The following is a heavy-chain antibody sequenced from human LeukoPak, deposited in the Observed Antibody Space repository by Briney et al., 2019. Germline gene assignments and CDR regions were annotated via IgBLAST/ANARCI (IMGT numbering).Heavy chain of an antibody. CDR3: ARAEGAASHI. D-gene: IGHD3-16*01. V-gene: IGHV4-59*02. Sequence: SETLSLTCAVSGGSVTTYHWTWIRQPPGKGLEWIGHIHYSGGADYNPSLKSRVCMSLDTSKNHFSLRLTSVTAADTGVYFCARAEGAASHIWGQGTMVSVSS. CDR2: IHYSGGA. J-gene: IGHJ3*02. CDR1: GGSVTTYH.